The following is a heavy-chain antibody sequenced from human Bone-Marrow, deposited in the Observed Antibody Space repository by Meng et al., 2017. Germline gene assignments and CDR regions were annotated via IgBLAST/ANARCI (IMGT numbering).Heavy chain of an antibody. J-gene: IGHJ5*02. V-gene: IGHV2-5*02. CDR1: GFSLSTSGVA. Sequence: SGPTLVKPTQTLTLTCTFSGFSLSTSGVAVGWIRQPPGKALEWLALIYWDGAKRYSPSLKGRLTITKDSSKNQVVLKMTNMDPVDTATYYCAKKGPYGSGSYQTVDPWGQGTLVTVSS. CDR3: AKKGPYGSGSYQTVDP. CDR2: IYWDGAK. D-gene: IGHD3-10*01.